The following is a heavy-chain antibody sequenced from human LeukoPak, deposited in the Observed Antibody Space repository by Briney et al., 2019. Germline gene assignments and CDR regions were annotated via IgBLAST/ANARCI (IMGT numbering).Heavy chain of an antibody. D-gene: IGHD3-22*01. J-gene: IGHJ4*02. CDR3: ARGDDSGYYDYFDY. V-gene: IGHV3-53*01. CDR2: IYTGGNT. Sequence: PGGSLRLSCAASGFTVDSNYLSWVRQAPGKGLEWVSTIYTGGNTYYAASVKGRFTISRDFSKNTVFLHMNSLRAEDTAMYYCARGDDSGYYDYFDYWGQGALDTVSS. CDR1: GFTVDSNY.